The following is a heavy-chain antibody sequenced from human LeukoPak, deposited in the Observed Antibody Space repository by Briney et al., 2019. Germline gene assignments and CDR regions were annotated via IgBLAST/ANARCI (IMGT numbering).Heavy chain of an antibody. V-gene: IGHV1-69*04. CDR1: GYTFTSYG. CDR2: IIPILGIA. CDR3: ARDYRITIFGVVNDAFDI. Sequence: GASVKVSCKASGYTFTSYGISWVRQAPGQGLEWMGRIIPILGIANYAQKFQGRVTITADKSTSTAYMELSSLRSEDTAVYYCARDYRITIFGVVNDAFDIWGQGTMVTVSP. D-gene: IGHD3-3*01. J-gene: IGHJ3*02.